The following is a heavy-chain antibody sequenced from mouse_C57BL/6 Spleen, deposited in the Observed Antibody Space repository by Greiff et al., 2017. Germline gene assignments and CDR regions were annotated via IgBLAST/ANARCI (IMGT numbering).Heavy chain of an antibody. Sequence: EVHLVESGGGLVKPGGSLKLSCAASGFTFSSYAMSWVRPTPEKRLEWVATISDGGSYTYYPDNVTGRFTISRDNAKNNLYLQMSHLKSEDTAMYYCARDNYGNSRFAYWGQGTLVTVSA. CDR1: GFTFSSYA. CDR2: ISDGGSYT. D-gene: IGHD2-1*01. CDR3: ARDNYGNSRFAY. V-gene: IGHV5-4*01. J-gene: IGHJ3*01.